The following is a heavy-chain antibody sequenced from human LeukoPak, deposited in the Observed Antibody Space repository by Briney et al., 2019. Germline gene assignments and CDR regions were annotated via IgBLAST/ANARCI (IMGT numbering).Heavy chain of an antibody. J-gene: IGHJ4*02. CDR3: VRDGGVSGYDLLDY. CDR2: INQDGSKE. D-gene: IGHD5-12*01. Sequence: GGSLRLSCAASGFTFSNYCMTWVRQAPGKGLEWVAHINQDGSKEYSMDSVKARFTSSRDNAKNSLSLQMNSLRAEDTAVYYCVRDGGVSGYDLLDYWGQGTLVTVSS. V-gene: IGHV3-7*01. CDR1: GFTFSNYC.